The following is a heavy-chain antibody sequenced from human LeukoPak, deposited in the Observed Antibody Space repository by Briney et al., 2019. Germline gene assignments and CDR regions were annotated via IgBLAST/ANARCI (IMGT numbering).Heavy chain of an antibody. V-gene: IGHV4-4*07. Sequence: PSETLSLTCSVSSGSISSYYWSWVRQPAGKGLEWVGHIYGSGGNNYNPSLKSRVTMSVDTSKNQFSLYLTSVTAADTAVYYCARSGRIPWFDPWGQGTLVTVSS. J-gene: IGHJ5*02. CDR3: ARSGRIPWFDP. CDR1: SGSISSYY. D-gene: IGHD1-14*01. CDR2: IYGSGGN.